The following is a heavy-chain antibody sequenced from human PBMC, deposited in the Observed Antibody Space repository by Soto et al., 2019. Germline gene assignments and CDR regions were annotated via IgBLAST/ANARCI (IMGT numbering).Heavy chain of an antibody. D-gene: IGHD6-19*01. Sequence: PGGSLRLSCVASEVTFSSYAMAWVRQAPGKGLEWVSGISSSGGNTYYADSVKGRFTVSRDNSKNTLYLQMKSLRVEDTAAYYCAKGLYLGIAMPGSVWGQATLVTVSS. V-gene: IGHV3-23*01. J-gene: IGHJ4*02. CDR3: AKGLYLGIAMPGSV. CDR2: ISSSGGNT. CDR1: EVTFSSYA.